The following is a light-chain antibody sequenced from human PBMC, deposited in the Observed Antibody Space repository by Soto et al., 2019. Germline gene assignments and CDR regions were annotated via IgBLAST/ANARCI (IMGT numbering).Light chain of an antibody. V-gene: IGKV1-39*01. CDR3: QQSYSTPLT. Sequence: DLQMPQSPSSLSASVGDRVTITCRTSQTIRNYLNWYQHKSGTAPKLLIYGASTLQSGVPSRFSGSGSGTDFTLTISSLQPEDFATYYCQQSYSTPLTFGGGTKVEIK. J-gene: IGKJ4*01. CDR1: QTIRNY. CDR2: GAS.